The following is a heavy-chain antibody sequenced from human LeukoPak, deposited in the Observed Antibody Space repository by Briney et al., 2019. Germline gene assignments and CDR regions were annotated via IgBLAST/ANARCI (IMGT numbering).Heavy chain of an antibody. D-gene: IGHD3-16*01. J-gene: IGHJ3*02. CDR1: GGSISSYY. Sequence: SETLSLTCTVSGGSISSYYWSWIRQPPGKGLEWIGYIYYSGSTNYNPSLKSRVTISVDTSKNQFSLKLSSVTAADTAVYYCARVWGQWPFHDAFDIWGQGTMVTVSS. V-gene: IGHV4-59*01. CDR2: IYYSGST. CDR3: ARVWGQWPFHDAFDI.